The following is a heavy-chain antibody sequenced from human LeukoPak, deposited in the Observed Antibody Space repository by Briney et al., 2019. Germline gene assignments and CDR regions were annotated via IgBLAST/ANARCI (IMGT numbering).Heavy chain of an antibody. CDR1: GGSISSYY. J-gene: IGHJ4*02. V-gene: IGHV4-59*01. CDR2: IYYSGST. CDR3: ARSSGSMTTVDY. Sequence: PSEALSLTCTVSGGSISSYYWSWIRQPPGKGLEWIGYIYYSGSTNYNPSLKSRVTISVDTSKNQFSLKLSSVTAADTAVYYCARSSGSMTTVDYWGQGTLVSVSS. D-gene: IGHD4-17*01.